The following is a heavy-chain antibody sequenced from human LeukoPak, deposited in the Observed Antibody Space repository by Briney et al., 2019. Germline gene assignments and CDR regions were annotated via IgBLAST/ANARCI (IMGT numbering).Heavy chain of an antibody. CDR2: ITSDGRTT. Sequence: GASLRLSCAASGFTCSSDAMQWVRQAPGKRPEYLSSITSDGRTTYYSDSVKGLFTLSRDNSRNMLYLQMGSLRAGDMALYYCVRDLRGAGDYWGQGPLVTVSS. CDR3: VRDLRGAGDY. V-gene: IGHV3-64*02. J-gene: IGHJ4*02. CDR1: GFTCSSDA. D-gene: IGHD1-26*01.